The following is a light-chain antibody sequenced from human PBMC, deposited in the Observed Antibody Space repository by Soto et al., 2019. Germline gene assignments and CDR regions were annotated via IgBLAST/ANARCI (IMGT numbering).Light chain of an antibody. CDR1: SGSIASNY. J-gene: IGLJ2*01. Sequence: NFMLTQPHSVSESPGKTVTISCTRSSGSIASNYVQWYQQRPGSAPTTVIYEDNQRPSGVPDRFSGSIDSSSNSASLTISGLKTEDAADYYCQSYDSSIEVVFGGGTKLTVL. CDR3: QSYDSSIEVV. CDR2: EDN. V-gene: IGLV6-57*04.